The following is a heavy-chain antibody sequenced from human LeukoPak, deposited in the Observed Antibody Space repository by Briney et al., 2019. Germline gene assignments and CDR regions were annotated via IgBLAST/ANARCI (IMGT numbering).Heavy chain of an antibody. CDR3: ARAMGIRTTRSYVFYAMDV. CDR1: KFAFNTYS. CDR2: ISSRSTTI. Sequence: GGSLRLSCAASKFAFNTYSMNWVRQAPGKGLEWISYISSRSTTIHYAYSVRGRFTISRDNANNSLYLQMSSLRVEDTALYYCARAMGIRTTRSYVFYAMDVWGQGTTVAVSS. J-gene: IGHJ6*02. D-gene: IGHD2-2*01. V-gene: IGHV3-48*01.